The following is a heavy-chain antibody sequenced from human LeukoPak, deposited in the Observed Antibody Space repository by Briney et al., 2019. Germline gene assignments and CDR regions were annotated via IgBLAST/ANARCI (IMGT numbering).Heavy chain of an antibody. J-gene: IGHJ4*02. CDR3: ARGPPEHPQGY. CDR2: MNPNSGNT. Sequence: ASVKVSCKASGYTFTTYDINWVRQATGQGLEWMGWMNPNSGNTDYAQKFQGRVAMTRNTSITTAFMELNNLRSEDTAVYYCARGPPEHPQGYWGQGTLVTVSS. D-gene: IGHD1-14*01. V-gene: IGHV1-8*01. CDR1: GYTFTTYD.